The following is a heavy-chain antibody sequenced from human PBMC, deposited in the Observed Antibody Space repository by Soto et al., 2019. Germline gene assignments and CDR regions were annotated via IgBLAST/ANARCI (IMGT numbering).Heavy chain of an antibody. CDR1: GGTFSSYA. CDR3: ARVLRGDTYYYDSSGWEAFDI. CDR2: IIPIFGTA. J-gene: IGHJ3*02. D-gene: IGHD3-22*01. V-gene: IGHV1-69*06. Sequence: QVQLVQSGAEVKKPGSSVKVSCKASGGTFSSYAISWVRQAPGQGLEWMGGIIPIFGTANYAQKFQGRVTITADKSTSTAYMELSSLRSEDTAVYYCARVLRGDTYYYDSSGWEAFDIWGQGTMVTVSS.